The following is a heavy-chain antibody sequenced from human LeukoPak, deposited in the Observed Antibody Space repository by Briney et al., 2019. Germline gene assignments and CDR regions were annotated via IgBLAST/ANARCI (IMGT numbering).Heavy chain of an antibody. CDR1: GYTFTSYG. CDR3: ARAWYYYGSGSLPPYGMDV. J-gene: IGHJ6*02. V-gene: IGHV1-18*01. Sequence: ASVKDSCKASGYTFTSYGISWVRQAPGQGLEWMGWISAYNGNTNYAQKLQGRVTMTTDTSTSTAYMELRSLRSDDTAVYYCARAWYYYGSGSLPPYGMDVWGQGTTVTVSS. D-gene: IGHD3-10*01. CDR2: ISAYNGNT.